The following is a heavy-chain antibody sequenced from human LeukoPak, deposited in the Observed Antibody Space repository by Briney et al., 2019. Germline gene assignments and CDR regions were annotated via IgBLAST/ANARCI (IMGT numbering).Heavy chain of an antibody. D-gene: IGHD3-10*01. Sequence: GGSLRLSCAASGFTFSSYGMHWVRRAPGRGLEWVAFIRYDGSNKYYADSVKGRFTISRDNSKNTLYLQMNSLRAEDTAVYYCAKDGFRVLLPFDPWGQGTLVTVSS. CDR1: GFTFSSYG. CDR3: AKDGFRVLLPFDP. J-gene: IGHJ5*02. V-gene: IGHV3-30*02. CDR2: IRYDGSNK.